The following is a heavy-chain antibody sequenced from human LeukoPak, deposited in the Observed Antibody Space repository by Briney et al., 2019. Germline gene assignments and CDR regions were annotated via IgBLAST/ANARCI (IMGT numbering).Heavy chain of an antibody. D-gene: IGHD6-13*01. CDR2: INTDGSST. V-gene: IGHV3-74*01. CDR3: AMRGDTWYDC. CDR1: GFSFSSYW. Sequence: GGSLRLSCAASGFSFSSYWMHWVRQAPGKGLVWVSRINTDGSSTSHADSVKGRFTISRDNAKNTLYLQMNSLRAEDTAVYYCAMRGDTWYDCWGQGTLVTVSS. J-gene: IGHJ4*02.